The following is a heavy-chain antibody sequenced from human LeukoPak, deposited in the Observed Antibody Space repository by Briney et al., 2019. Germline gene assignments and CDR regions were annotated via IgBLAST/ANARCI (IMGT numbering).Heavy chain of an antibody. V-gene: IGHV3-66*01. J-gene: IGHJ4*02. D-gene: IGHD5-18*01. CDR3: AKAVGYTNGPE. Sequence: GGSLRLSCAASGFTVSSNYMSWVRQAPGKGLEWVSVIYSGGSTYYADSVKGRFTISRDNSKNTLYLQMNSLRAEDTAVYYRAKAVGYTNGPEWGQGTLVTVSS. CDR2: IYSGGST. CDR1: GFTVSSNY.